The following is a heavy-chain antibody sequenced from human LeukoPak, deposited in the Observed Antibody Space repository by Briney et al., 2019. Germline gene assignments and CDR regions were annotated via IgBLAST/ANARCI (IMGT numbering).Heavy chain of an antibody. D-gene: IGHD6-13*01. CDR1: GFTFSRFG. Sequence: GGSLRLSCAASGFTFSRFGMHWVRQAPGKGLEWVAAMSYDGGSKLYGDSVKGRFTISRDNSKNTLYLQMNSLRGEDSAVYYCARGPMYSSSWHTFDIWGQGTVVTVSS. CDR2: MSYDGGSK. V-gene: IGHV3-30*19. J-gene: IGHJ3*02. CDR3: ARGPMYSSSWHTFDI.